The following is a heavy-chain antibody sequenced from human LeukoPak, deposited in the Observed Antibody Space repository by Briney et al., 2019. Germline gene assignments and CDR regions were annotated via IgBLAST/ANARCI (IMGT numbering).Heavy chain of an antibody. CDR2: ISSSSNFI. Sequence: PGGSLRLSRAASGFTFSSYSMNWVRQAPGKGLEWVSSISSSSNFIYYADSVKGRFTISRDNAKNSLYLQMNSLRAEDTAVYYCARAISDYDASDIWGQGTMVTVSS. CDR3: ARAISDYDASDI. D-gene: IGHD4-17*01. CDR1: GFTFSSYS. J-gene: IGHJ3*02. V-gene: IGHV3-21*01.